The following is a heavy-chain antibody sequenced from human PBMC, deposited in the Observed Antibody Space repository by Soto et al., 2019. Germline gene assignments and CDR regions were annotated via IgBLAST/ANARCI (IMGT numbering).Heavy chain of an antibody. CDR1: GFTFSSYG. CDR2: ISYDGSNK. CDR3: AKDTGGATLSFDY. J-gene: IGHJ4*02. V-gene: IGHV3-30*18. D-gene: IGHD1-26*01. Sequence: GGSLRLSCAASGFTFSSYGMHWVRQAPGKGLEWVAVISYDGSNKYYADSVKGRFTISRDNSKNTLYLQMNSLRAEDTAVYYCAKDTGGATLSFDYWGQGTLVTVSS.